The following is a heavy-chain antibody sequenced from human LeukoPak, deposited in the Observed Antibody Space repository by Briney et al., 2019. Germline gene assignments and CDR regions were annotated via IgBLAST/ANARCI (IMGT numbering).Heavy chain of an antibody. J-gene: IGHJ1*01. Sequence: SETLSLTCIVSGYSISSGYYWGWIRQPPGKGLEWIGNIHHSGSTYYNPSLQSRITISLDNSKNQFSLKLTSATAADTAIYYCARRGFCSGSGSSCSFALDHWGQGMLVTVSS. CDR1: GYSISSGYY. CDR2: IHHSGST. CDR3: ARRGFCSGSGSSCSFALDH. D-gene: IGHD2-2*01. V-gene: IGHV4-38-2*02.